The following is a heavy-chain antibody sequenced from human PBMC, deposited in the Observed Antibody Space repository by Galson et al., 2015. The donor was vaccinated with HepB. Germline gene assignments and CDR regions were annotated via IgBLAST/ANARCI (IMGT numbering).Heavy chain of an antibody. Sequence: SVKVSCKASGYTFTSYYMHWVRQAPGQGLEWMGIINPSGGSTSYAQKFQGRVTMTRDTSTSTVYMELSSLRSEDTAVYYCARATSSYSYVYYFDYWGQGTLVTVSS. CDR2: INPSGGST. CDR3: ARATSSYSYVYYFDY. J-gene: IGHJ4*02. D-gene: IGHD5-18*01. CDR1: GYTFTSYY. V-gene: IGHV1-46*01.